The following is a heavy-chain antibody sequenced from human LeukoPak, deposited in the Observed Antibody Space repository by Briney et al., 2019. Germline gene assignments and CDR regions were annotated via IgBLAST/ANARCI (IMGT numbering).Heavy chain of an antibody. V-gene: IGHV3-64*01. CDR1: GLTFSTYA. D-gene: IGHD3-22*01. CDR2: ISSNGGST. J-gene: IGHJ4*02. Sequence: GGSLRLSCAASGLTFSTYAMHWVRQAPGKGLEYVSGISSNGGSTYYANSVKGRFTISRDNPKNTLFLQMGSLRAEDMAVYYCARGAHYYYDRSGYYYFDYWGQGTLVTVSS. CDR3: ARGAHYYYDRSGYYYFDY.